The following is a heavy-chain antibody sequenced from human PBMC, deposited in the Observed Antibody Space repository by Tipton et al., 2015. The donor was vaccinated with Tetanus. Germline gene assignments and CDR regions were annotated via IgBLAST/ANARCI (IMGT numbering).Heavy chain of an antibody. CDR3: AKSAYNYDC. D-gene: IGHD5-24*01. CDR2: VESGGTA. Sequence: SLRFSCSASGLTVTENYMSWVRQAPGKGLEWVSVVESGGTAHYADSVQGRFTISRDNSKNTLFLHMNSLRVEDTAVYFCAKSAYNYDCWGQGTLVTVSS. V-gene: IGHV3-66*01. J-gene: IGHJ4*02. CDR1: GLTVTENY.